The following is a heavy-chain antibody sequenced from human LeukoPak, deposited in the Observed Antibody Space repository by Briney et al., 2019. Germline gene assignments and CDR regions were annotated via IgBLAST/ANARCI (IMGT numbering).Heavy chain of an antibody. D-gene: IGHD6-19*01. CDR2: INHSGST. Sequence: SETLSLTCAVYGGSFSGYYWSWIRQPPGKGLEWIGEINHSGSTNYNPSLKSRVTISVDTSKHQFSLKLSSVTAADTAVYYCARGGVAVAVDYWGQGTLVTVSS. CDR3: ARGGVAVAVDY. CDR1: GGSFSGYY. V-gene: IGHV4-34*01. J-gene: IGHJ4*02.